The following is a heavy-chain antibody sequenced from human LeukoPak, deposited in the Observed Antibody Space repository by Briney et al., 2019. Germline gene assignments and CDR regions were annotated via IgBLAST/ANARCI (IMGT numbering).Heavy chain of an antibody. V-gene: IGHV3-9*01. CDR3: AKDFCSGGSCYRWYFDY. CDR2: ISWNSGSI. D-gene: IGHD2-15*01. J-gene: IGHJ4*02. Sequence: GRSLRLSCAASGFTFDDYAMHWVRQAPRKGLEWVSGISWNSGSIGYADSVKGRFTISRDNAKNSLYLQMNSLRAEDTALYYCAKDFCSGGSCYRWYFDYWGQGTLVTVSS. CDR1: GFTFDDYA.